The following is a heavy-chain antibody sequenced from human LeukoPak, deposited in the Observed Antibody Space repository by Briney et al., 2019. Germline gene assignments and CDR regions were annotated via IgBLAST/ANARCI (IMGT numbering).Heavy chain of an antibody. J-gene: IGHJ4*02. D-gene: IGHD2-2*01. V-gene: IGHV3-23*01. CDR2: ISGSGGST. Sequence: GGSLRLSCAASGFTFSSYAMSWVRQAPGKGLKWVSAISGSGGSTYYADSVKGRFTISRDNSKNTLYLQMNSLRAEDTAVYYCAKDIVVVPAARLGYYFDYWGQGTLVTVSS. CDR3: AKDIVVVPAARLGYYFDY. CDR1: GFTFSSYA.